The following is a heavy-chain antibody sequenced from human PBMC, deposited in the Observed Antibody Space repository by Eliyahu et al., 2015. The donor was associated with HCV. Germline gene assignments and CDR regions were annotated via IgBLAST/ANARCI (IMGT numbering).Heavy chain of an antibody. J-gene: IGHJ6*03. D-gene: IGHD2-2*01. CDR2: IYLTGNT. CDR3: ARDRYSSTWYDRDQYYYYMDV. CDR1: GDSIRGYY. Sequence: QVQLQESGPGLVKPSETLSLTCTVSGDSIRGYYWSWIRQPAGKGLEWIGHIYLTGNTDFNPSLKSRVTMSVDTSKNQISLRMSSVTAADTAVYYCARDRYSSTWYDRDQYYYYMDVWGKGTTVTVSS. V-gene: IGHV4-4*07.